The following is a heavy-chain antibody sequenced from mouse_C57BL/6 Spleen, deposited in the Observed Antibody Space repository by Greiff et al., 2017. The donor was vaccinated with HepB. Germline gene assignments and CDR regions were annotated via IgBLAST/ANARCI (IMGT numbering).Heavy chain of an antibody. CDR1: GFTFSSYA. V-gene: IGHV5-4*01. CDR3: ARSYYGSSYHYAMDY. CDR2: ISDGGSYT. D-gene: IGHD1-1*01. J-gene: IGHJ4*01. Sequence: EVQWVESGGGLVKPGGSLKLSCAASGFTFSSYAMSWVRQTPEKRLEWVATISDGGSYTYYPDNVKGRFTISRDNAKNNLYLQMSHLKSEDTAMYYCARSYYGSSYHYAMDYWGQGTSVTVSS.